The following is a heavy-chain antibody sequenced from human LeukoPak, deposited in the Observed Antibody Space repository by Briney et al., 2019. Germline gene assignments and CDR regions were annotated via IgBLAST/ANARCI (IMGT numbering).Heavy chain of an antibody. J-gene: IGHJ6*02. CDR2: IGKDGTEK. D-gene: IGHD4-23*01. V-gene: IGHV3-7*04. CDR3: AGTYGGNSYYYYGMDV. Sequence: GGSLRLSCAASGFTFGRNWMSWLRQAPGKGLEWLANIGKDGTEKKYVDSVKGRFTISRDNAKNSLYLQMNSLRAEDTAVYYCAGTYGGNSYYYYGMDVWGQGTTVTVSS. CDR1: GFTFGRNW.